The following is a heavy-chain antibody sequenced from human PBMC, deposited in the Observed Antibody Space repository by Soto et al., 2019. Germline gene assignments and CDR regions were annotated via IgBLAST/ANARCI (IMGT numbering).Heavy chain of an antibody. CDR2: IRGDGADS. V-gene: IGHV3-74*02. Sequence: EVQLVESGGGLVQPGGSLRLSCAASEFIFSASWMHWVRQAPGKGLVWVARIRGDGADSNYADSVKGRFTISRDNDKSTLYLQLDSLRAEDTAVYYCASDLVPGWGSLGHWGQGTLVTVSS. CDR1: EFIFSASW. D-gene: IGHD3-10*01. CDR3: ASDLVPGWGSLGH. J-gene: IGHJ4*02.